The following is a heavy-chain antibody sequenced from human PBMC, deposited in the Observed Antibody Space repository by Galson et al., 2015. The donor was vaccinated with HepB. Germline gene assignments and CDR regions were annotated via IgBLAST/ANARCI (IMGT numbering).Heavy chain of an antibody. CDR1: GYTLTELS. Sequence: SVKVSCKVSGYTLTELSMHWVRQAPGKGLEWMGGFDPEDGETIYAQKFQGRVTMTEDTSTDTAYMELSSLRSEDTAVYYCATARRSNMVRGVIIRGGYFDYWGQGTLVTVSS. J-gene: IGHJ4*02. CDR3: ATARRSNMVRGVIIRGGYFDY. V-gene: IGHV1-24*01. D-gene: IGHD3-10*01. CDR2: FDPEDGET.